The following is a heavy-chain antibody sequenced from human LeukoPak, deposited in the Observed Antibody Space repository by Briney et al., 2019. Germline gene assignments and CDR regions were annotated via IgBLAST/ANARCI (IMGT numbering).Heavy chain of an antibody. Sequence: ASVTVSFKASGYTFTIYYMHWVRQAPGQGLEWMGIINPSGGSTSYAQKFQGRVTMTRDTSTSTVYMELSSLRSEDTAVYYCARVLSYSYGMDVWGQGTTVTVSS. CDR1: GYTFTIYY. D-gene: IGHD1-26*01. J-gene: IGHJ6*02. V-gene: IGHV1-46*01. CDR2: INPSGGST. CDR3: ARVLSYSYGMDV.